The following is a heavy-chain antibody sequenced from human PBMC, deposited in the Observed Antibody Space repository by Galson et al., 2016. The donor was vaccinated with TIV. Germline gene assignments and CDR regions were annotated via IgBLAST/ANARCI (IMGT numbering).Heavy chain of an antibody. J-gene: IGHJ4*02. CDR3: ARDAWFGELLYPNFDF. Sequence: SLRLSCAASGMTFSNYEMNWVRQAPGKGLEWVSYISTGGTSEYYADSVKGRFTISRDDAKNSLHLQMNSLRPDDTAVYYCARDAWFGELLYPNFDFWGQGTLVTVSS. CDR2: ISTGGTSE. V-gene: IGHV3-48*03. D-gene: IGHD3-10*01. CDR1: GMTFSNYE.